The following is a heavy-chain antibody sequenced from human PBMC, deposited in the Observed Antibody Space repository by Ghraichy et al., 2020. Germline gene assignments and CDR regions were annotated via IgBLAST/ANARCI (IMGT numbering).Heavy chain of an antibody. V-gene: IGHV4-4*07. J-gene: IGHJ6*02. CDR2: IYTTGST. CDR1: GGSISSYY. CDR3: ARAAWEPLTRNYYELDV. Sequence: SQTLSLTCTVSGGSISSYYWYWIRQPAGKGLEWIGRIYTTGSTDYNPSLESRVTMSVDTSKKQVSLELRSVSAADTAVYYCARAAWEPLTRNYYELDVWGQGTTGTVSS. D-gene: IGHD1-14*01.